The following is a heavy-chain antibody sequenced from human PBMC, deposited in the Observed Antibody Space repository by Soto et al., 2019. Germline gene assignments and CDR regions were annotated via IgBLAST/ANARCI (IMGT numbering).Heavy chain of an antibody. J-gene: IGHJ4*02. CDR2: ISGRGGNR. Sequence: PGGSLRLSCAASGFIFNDYAINWVRQAPGRGLEWVSVISGRGGNRIYGDSVKGRFTISRDNSKNTVYLQMSNLRVEDTAMYYCAKPSHSGDLAGSFESWGQGTLVTVSS. V-gene: IGHV3-23*01. D-gene: IGHD2-21*02. CDR3: AKPSHSGDLAGSFES. CDR1: GFIFNDYA.